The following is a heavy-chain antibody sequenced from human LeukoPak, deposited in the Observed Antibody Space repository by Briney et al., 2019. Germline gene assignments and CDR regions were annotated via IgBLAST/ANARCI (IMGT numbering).Heavy chain of an antibody. D-gene: IGHD6-19*01. Sequence: GGSLRLSCAASGFTFSTYGMHWVRQAPGKGLEWVAFIRYDGSNKYYADSVKGRFTISRDNAKNTLYLQMNSLRAEDTAVYYCARGLQAARLAVADSWGQGTLVTVSS. CDR3: ARGLQAARLAVADS. V-gene: IGHV3-30*02. CDR2: IRYDGSNK. J-gene: IGHJ5*02. CDR1: GFTFSTYG.